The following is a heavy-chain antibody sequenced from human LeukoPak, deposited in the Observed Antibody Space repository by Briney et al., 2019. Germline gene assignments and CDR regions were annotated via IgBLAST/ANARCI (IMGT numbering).Heavy chain of an antibody. CDR3: ARGADGVSSNSRGWFDP. V-gene: IGHV3-23*01. D-gene: IGHD2-15*01. CDR2: ISGSGGST. CDR1: GFTFSSYA. J-gene: IGHJ5*02. Sequence: GGSLRLSCAASGFTFSSYAMSWVRQAPGKGLEWVSAISGSGGSTYYADSVKGRFTISRDNSKNTLYLQMNSLRAEDTAVYYCARGADGVSSNSRGWFDPWGQGTLVTVSS.